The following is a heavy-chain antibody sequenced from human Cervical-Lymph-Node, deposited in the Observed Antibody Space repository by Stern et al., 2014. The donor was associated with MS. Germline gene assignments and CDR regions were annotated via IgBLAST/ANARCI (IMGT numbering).Heavy chain of an antibody. CDR1: GFSFSSNA. Sequence: EVPLVESGGGLVHPGGSLRLSCAASGFSFSSNAMHWVRQAPGKGLEFVSAISSNGSRTYYASSVEVRFTISRDNSKNTLYLQMGSLRTDDMAVYYCARGGVGAITWGQGTLVTVSS. V-gene: IGHV3-64*01. CDR3: ARGGVGAIT. CDR2: ISSNGSRT. J-gene: IGHJ4*02. D-gene: IGHD1-26*01.